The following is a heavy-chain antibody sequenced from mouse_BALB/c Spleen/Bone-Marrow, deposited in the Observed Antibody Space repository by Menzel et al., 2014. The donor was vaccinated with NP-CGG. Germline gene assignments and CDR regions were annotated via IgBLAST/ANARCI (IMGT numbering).Heavy chain of an antibody. V-gene: IGHV1-15*01. Sequence: LVESGAELVRPGASVTLSCKASGYTFTDYEMHWVKQTPAHGLEWIGAIDPETGGTAYNQKFKGKATLTADKSSSTAYMELRSLTSEDSAVYYCTRSETGPFAYWGQGTLVTVSA. D-gene: IGHD4-1*01. CDR1: GYTFTDYE. J-gene: IGHJ3*01. CDR3: TRSETGPFAY. CDR2: IDPETGGT.